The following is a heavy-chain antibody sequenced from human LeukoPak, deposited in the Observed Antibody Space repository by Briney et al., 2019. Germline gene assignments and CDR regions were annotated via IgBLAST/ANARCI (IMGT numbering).Heavy chain of an antibody. CDR3: ATSSGWYPKYFGY. V-gene: IGHV3-23*01. CDR1: GFTFSTYP. CDR2: ITAGTSDT. J-gene: IGHJ4*02. D-gene: IGHD6-19*01. Sequence: GGSLRLSCAASGFTFSTYPMSWVRQAPGKGLEWVSSITAGTSDTIYADSAKGRFTISRDNSKNTLSLQMNSLRAEDTALYYCATSSGWYPKYFGYWGQGILVSVSS.